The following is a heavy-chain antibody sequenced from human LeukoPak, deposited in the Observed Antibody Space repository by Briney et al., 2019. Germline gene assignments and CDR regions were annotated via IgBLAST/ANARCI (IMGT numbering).Heavy chain of an antibody. J-gene: IGHJ5*02. CDR3: ARNSPDYWFDP. D-gene: IGHD2-21*01. V-gene: IGHV1-69*04. CDR1: GGTFSSYA. CDR2: IIPILGIA. Sequence: SVKVSCKASGGTFSSYAISWVRQARGQGLEWMGRIIPILGIANYAQKFQGRVTITADKSTSTAYMELSSLRSEDTAVYYCARNSPDYWFDPWGQGTLVTVSS.